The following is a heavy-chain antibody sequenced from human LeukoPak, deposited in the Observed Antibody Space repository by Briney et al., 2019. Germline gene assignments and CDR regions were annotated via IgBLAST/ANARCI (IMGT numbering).Heavy chain of an antibody. Sequence: SETLSLTCTVSGGSISSTPYYWTWVRQPAGRGLEWIGRIYNDGGSIYNPSLKSRVTMSVDTSKNQFSLKLSSVTAADTAVYYCARDEGIAASDAFDIWGQGTMVTVSS. J-gene: IGHJ3*02. D-gene: IGHD6-13*01. V-gene: IGHV4-61*02. CDR1: GGSISSTPYY. CDR2: IYNDGGS. CDR3: ARDEGIAASDAFDI.